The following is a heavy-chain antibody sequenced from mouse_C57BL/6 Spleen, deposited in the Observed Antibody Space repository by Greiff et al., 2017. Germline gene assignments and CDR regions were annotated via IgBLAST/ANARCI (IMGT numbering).Heavy chain of an antibody. CDR3: ARYGRLYPFAY. D-gene: IGHD1-1*02. CDR2: IDPSDSYT. Sequence: QVQLQQPGAELVKPGASVKLSCKASGYTFTSYWMQWVKQRPGQGLEWIGEIDPSDSYTNYNQKFKGKATLTVDTSSSTAYMQLSSLTSEDSAVYYCARYGRLYPFAYWGQGTLVTVSA. J-gene: IGHJ3*01. CDR1: GYTFTSYW. V-gene: IGHV1-50*01.